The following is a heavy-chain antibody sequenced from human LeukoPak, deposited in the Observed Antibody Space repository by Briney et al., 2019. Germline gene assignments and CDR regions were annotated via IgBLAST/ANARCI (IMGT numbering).Heavy chain of an antibody. Sequence: GRSLRLSCAASGFTFSSYAMHWVRQAPGKGLEWVAVISYDGSNKYYADSVKGRFTTSRDNSKNTLYLQMNSLRAGDTAVYYCARDRGIETQYYYYGMDVWGQGTTVTVSS. D-gene: IGHD3-10*01. J-gene: IGHJ6*02. V-gene: IGHV3-30-3*01. CDR1: GFTFSSYA. CDR2: ISYDGSNK. CDR3: ARDRGIETQYYYYGMDV.